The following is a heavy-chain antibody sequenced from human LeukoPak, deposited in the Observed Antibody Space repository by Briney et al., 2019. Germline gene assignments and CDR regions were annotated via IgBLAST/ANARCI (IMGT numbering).Heavy chain of an antibody. CDR1: GYTFTSYG. CDR2: ISAYNGNT. V-gene: IGHV1-18*01. Sequence: ASVKVSCKASGYTFTSYGISWVRQAPGQGLEWMGWISAYNGNTNYAQKLQGRVTMATDTSTSTAYMELRSLRSDDTAVYYCAGAYSGSPYDAFDIWGQGTMVTVSS. J-gene: IGHJ3*02. D-gene: IGHD1-26*01. CDR3: AGAYSGSPYDAFDI.